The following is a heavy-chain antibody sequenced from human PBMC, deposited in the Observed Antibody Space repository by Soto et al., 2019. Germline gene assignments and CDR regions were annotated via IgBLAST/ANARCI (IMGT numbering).Heavy chain of an antibody. D-gene: IGHD6-13*01. CDR1: EFSLTSSGVG. CDR2: LFWNDDM. Sequence: QITLKESGPTLSNPTQTLTLTCTFSEFSLTSSGVGVGWIRQPPGKALEWLALLFWNDDMRHSPSLKSRLTITKDTSKNQVVLTMTNMDPVDTATYDCAHSSGYSNTPYFDYWGQGTLVTVSS. J-gene: IGHJ4*02. V-gene: IGHV2-5*01. CDR3: AHSSGYSNTPYFDY.